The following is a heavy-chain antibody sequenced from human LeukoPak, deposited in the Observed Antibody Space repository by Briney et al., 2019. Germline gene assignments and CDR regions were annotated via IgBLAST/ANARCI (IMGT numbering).Heavy chain of an antibody. V-gene: IGHV3-64D*06. CDR1: GFTFSSYA. D-gene: IGHD5-18*01. CDR3: VKEGRGYSYGIFDY. J-gene: IGHJ4*02. CDR2: ISSNGGST. Sequence: GGSLRLSCSASGFTFSSYAMHWVRQAPGKGLEDVSAISSNGGSTYYADSVKGRFTISRDNSKNTLYLQMSSLRAEDTAVYYCVKEGRGYSYGIFDYWGQGTLVTVSS.